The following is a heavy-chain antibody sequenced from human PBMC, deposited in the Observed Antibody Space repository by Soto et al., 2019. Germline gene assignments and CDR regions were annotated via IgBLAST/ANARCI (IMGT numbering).Heavy chain of an antibody. CDR1: GFTFNNYA. CDR3: AKDHSYLAVTGRIDY. J-gene: IGHJ4*02. D-gene: IGHD6-19*01. V-gene: IGHV3-9*01. Sequence: GGSLRLSCTASGFTFNNYAMHWVRQAPGKGLEWVSVIGWSGSHIDYADSLKGRFTISRDNAKNSLYLQMDSLRTEDTALYYCAKDHSYLAVTGRIDYWGQGTLVTVSS. CDR2: IGWSGSHI.